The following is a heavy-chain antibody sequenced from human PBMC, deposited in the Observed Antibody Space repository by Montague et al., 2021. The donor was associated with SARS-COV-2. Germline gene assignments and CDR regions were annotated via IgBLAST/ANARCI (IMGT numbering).Heavy chain of an antibody. D-gene: IGHD5-12*01. CDR3: ARMGWLRGWFDP. J-gene: IGHJ5*02. CDR1: GGSISSGSYY. CDR2: IYTSGST. Sequence: TLSLTCTVSGGSISSGSYYWSWIRQPAGKGLEWIGRIYTSGSTNYNPSLKSRVTISVDTSKNQFSLKLSSVTAADTAAYYCARMGWLRGWFDPWGQGTLVTVSS. V-gene: IGHV4-61*02.